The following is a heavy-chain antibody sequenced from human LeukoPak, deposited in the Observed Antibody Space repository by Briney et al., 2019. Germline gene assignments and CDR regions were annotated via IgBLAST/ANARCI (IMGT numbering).Heavy chain of an antibody. CDR1: GFTFSSYA. Sequence: PGGSLRLSCAASGFTFSSYAMGWVRQAPGKGLEWVSTIGGSGDGTYYEDSVKGRFTISRDNSKNTLSLQMNSLRAEDTAVYYCAKRYYYDTSGNPGGLDPWGQGTLVTVSS. CDR2: IGGSGDGT. V-gene: IGHV3-23*01. D-gene: IGHD3-22*01. CDR3: AKRYYYDTSGNPGGLDP. J-gene: IGHJ5*02.